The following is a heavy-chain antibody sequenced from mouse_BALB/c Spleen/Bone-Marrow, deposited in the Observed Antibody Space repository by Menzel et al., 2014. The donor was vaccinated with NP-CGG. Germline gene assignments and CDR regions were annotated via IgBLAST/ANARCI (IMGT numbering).Heavy chain of an antibody. CDR2: INSNGGST. J-gene: IGHJ2*01. CDR3: ARDYDYDY. D-gene: IGHD2-4*01. Sequence: EVMLVESGGGLVQPGGSLKLSCAASGFTFSSYGMSWVRQTPDKRLELVATINSNGGSTYYPDSVKGRFTISRDNAKNTLYLQMRSLKSEDTAMYYCARDYDYDYWGQGTTLTVSS. V-gene: IGHV5-6-3*01. CDR1: GFTFSSYG.